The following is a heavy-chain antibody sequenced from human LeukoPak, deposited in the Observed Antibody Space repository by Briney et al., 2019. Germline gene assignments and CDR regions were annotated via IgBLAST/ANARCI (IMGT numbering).Heavy chain of an antibody. CDR1: GYTFTSYG. CDR3: AIDRYCSSTSCYAY. J-gene: IGHJ4*02. CDR2: ISAYNGNT. V-gene: IGHV1-18*04. Sequence: ASVKVSCKASGYTFTSYGISWVRQAPGQGLEWMGWISAYNGNTNYAQKLQGRVTMTTDTSTSTAYMGLRSLRSDDTAVYYCAIDRYCSSTSCYAYWGQGTLVTVSS. D-gene: IGHD2-2*01.